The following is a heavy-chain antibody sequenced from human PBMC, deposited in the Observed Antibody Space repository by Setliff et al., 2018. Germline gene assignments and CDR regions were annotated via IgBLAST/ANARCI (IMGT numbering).Heavy chain of an antibody. D-gene: IGHD3-10*01. CDR1: DFSVSSNYY. CDR3: ATDGPVLNGDYIS. V-gene: IGHV4-38-2*02. Sequence: SETLSLTCAVSDFSVSSNYYWGWIRQPPGKGLEWIANVYQNGITYYNPSVKSRVTISVDKSKNQFSLSLRSVTAADTAVYYCATDGPVLNGDYISWGQGTLVTVSS. J-gene: IGHJ5*02. CDR2: VYQNGIT.